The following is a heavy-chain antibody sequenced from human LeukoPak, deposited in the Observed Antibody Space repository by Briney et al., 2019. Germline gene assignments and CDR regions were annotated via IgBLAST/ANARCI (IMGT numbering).Heavy chain of an antibody. V-gene: IGHV4-39*01. CDR1: SGSISSSPYY. D-gene: IGHD3-10*01. CDR2: ISYSGTT. Sequence: SETLSLTCTVSSGSISSSPYYWGWIRQSPGKGLEWIGSISYSGTTYYNPSLKSRVTISVDTSKNQFSLKLSSVTAADSAVYYCAANSADYNTLGSSYKVWDQGTLVTVSS. CDR3: AANSADYNTLGSSYKV. J-gene: IGHJ4*02.